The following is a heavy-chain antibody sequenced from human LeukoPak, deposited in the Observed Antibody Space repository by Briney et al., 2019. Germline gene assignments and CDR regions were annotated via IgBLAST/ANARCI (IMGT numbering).Heavy chain of an antibody. Sequence: SGTLSLTCAVYGGSFSGYYWSWIRQPPGKGLEWIGEINHSGSTNYNPSLQSRVTISVDTSKTQISLKLSSVTAADTAVYYCASRRRGYSRSWYTIPFYDAFDIWGQGTMVTVSS. CDR1: GGSFSGYY. J-gene: IGHJ3*02. CDR3: ASRRRGYSRSWYTIPFYDAFDI. V-gene: IGHV4-34*01. D-gene: IGHD6-13*01. CDR2: INHSGST.